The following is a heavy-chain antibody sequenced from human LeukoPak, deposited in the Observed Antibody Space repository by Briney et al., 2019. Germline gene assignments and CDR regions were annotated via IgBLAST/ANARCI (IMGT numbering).Heavy chain of an antibody. D-gene: IGHD1-26*01. CDR1: GYTFTGYY. J-gene: IGHJ4*02. Sequence: ASVTVSCKASGYTFTGYYMHWVRQAPGQGLEWMGWINPNSGGTNYAQKFQGRVTMTRDTSISTAYMELSRLRSDDTAVYYCAREGSGSYWFDYWGQGTLVTVSS. CDR2: INPNSGGT. V-gene: IGHV1-2*02. CDR3: AREGSGSYWFDY.